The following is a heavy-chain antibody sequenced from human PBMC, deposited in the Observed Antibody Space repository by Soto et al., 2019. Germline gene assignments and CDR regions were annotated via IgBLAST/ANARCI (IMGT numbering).Heavy chain of an antibody. CDR3: ARGVAYSAQDY. Sequence: GGSLGLSCASSGFTFSTYGLHWVHQAAGKGLVLLSQIRVDMANTAYADSVRGRFTISRDNAKNTLYLQMDSLRVEDTAVYYCARGVAYSAQDYWGQGTLVTVSS. CDR1: GFTFSTYG. CDR2: IRVDMANT. V-gene: IGHV3-74*01. J-gene: IGHJ4*02. D-gene: IGHD6-6*01.